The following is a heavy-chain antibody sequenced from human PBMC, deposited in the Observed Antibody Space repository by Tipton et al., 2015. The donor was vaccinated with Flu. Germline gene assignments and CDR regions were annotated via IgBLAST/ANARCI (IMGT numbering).Heavy chain of an antibody. Sequence: QLVQSGGGLVQPGGSLRLSCAASGFTFSDYWMLWFRQAPGQGLEWVANIRQDGGQEYYLNSVRGRFTISRDNAKNSVYLQMNSLRAEDTAVYYCARDGLTHRAKRYYALDVWGQGTTVTVS. CDR3: ARDGLTHRAKRYYALDV. D-gene: IGHD3-9*01. CDR2: IRQDGGQE. CDR1: GFTFSDYW. J-gene: IGHJ6*02. V-gene: IGHV3-7*01.